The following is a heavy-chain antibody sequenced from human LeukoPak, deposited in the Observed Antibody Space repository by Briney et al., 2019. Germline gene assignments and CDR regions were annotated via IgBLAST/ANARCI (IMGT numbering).Heavy chain of an antibody. CDR1: GFTFSSYS. D-gene: IGHD6-13*01. CDR3: ARDLKPGIAAAEAFYYYYGMDV. V-gene: IGHV3-21*01. CDR2: ISSSSSYI. Sequence: PGGSLRLSCAASGFTFSSYSMNWVRQAPGKGLEWVSSISSSSSYIYYADSVKGRFTISRDNAKNSLYLQMNSLRAEDTAVYYCARDLKPGIAAAEAFYYYYGMDVWGQGTTVTVSS. J-gene: IGHJ6*02.